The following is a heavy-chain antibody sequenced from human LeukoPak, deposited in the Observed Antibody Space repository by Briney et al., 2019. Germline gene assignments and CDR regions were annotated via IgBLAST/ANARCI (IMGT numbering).Heavy chain of an antibody. CDR1: GYTFTSYY. V-gene: IGHV1-46*01. CDR3: ARTPKLRYCSSTSCYYFDY. D-gene: IGHD2-2*01. Sequence: ASVKVPCKASGYTFTSYYMHWVRQAPGQGLEWMGIINPSGGSTSYAQKFQGRVTMTRDMSTSTVYMELSSLRSEDTAVYYCARTPKLRYCSSTSCYYFDYWGQGTLVTVSS. J-gene: IGHJ4*02. CDR2: INPSGGST.